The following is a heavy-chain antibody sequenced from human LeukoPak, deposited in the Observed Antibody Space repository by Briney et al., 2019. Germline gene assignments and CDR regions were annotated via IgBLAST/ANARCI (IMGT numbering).Heavy chain of an antibody. CDR1: GFTFTSHW. V-gene: IGHV3-7*01. CDR3: AREGAVAGRYYLDY. J-gene: IGHJ4*02. CDR2: IKQDGSEM. D-gene: IGHD6-19*01. Sequence: GGSLRLSCAASGFTFTSHWMSWVRQAPGKGLECVDNIKQDGSEMYYVDSVKGRFTISRDNAKNSLYLQMNSLRAEDTAVYYCAREGAVAGRYYLDYWGQGTLVTVSS.